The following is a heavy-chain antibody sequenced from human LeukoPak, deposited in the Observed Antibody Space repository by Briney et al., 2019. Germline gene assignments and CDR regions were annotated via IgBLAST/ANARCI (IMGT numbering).Heavy chain of an antibody. CDR2: IFYSGST. D-gene: IGHD5-18*01. V-gene: IGHV4-39*07. Sequence: SETLSLTCTVSSGSISTSNYYWGWVRQPPGKALEWIGNIFYSGSTYYSPSLKSRVTISLDTSRNQFSLKLNSATAADTAVYYCARYSYGVDYWGQGTLVTVSS. CDR1: SGSISTSNYY. CDR3: ARYSYGVDY. J-gene: IGHJ4*02.